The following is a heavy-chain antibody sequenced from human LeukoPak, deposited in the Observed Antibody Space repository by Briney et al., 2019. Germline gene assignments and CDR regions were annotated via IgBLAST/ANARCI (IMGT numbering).Heavy chain of an antibody. J-gene: IGHJ4*02. V-gene: IGHV1-18*01. CDR2: IIAYNGNT. D-gene: IGHD6-13*01. Sequence: VASVKVSCKASGYTFTSYGISWVRQAPGQGLEWMGWIIAYNGNTNYAQKLQGRVTMTTDTSTSTACMELRSLRSDETAVYYCARDAYSSSWFGYWGQATLLTVSS. CDR3: ARDAYSSSWFGY. CDR1: GYTFTSYG.